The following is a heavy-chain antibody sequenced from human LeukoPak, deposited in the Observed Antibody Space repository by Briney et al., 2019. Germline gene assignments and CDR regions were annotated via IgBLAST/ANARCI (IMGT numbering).Heavy chain of an antibody. V-gene: IGHV4-59*08. Sequence: PAETLSLTCTVSGGSISSYYWSWIRQPPGKGLEWIGYIYYSGSTNYNPSLTSRVTISVDTSKNQFSLKLSSVTAADTDVYYCATTLRSVYYWGQGNLVTVSS. CDR3: ATTLRSVYY. CDR1: GGSISSYY. J-gene: IGHJ4*02. CDR2: IYYSGST. D-gene: IGHD2-8*01.